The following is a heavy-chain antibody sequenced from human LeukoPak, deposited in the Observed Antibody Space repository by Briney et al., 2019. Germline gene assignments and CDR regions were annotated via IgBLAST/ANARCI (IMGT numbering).Heavy chain of an antibody. CDR1: GYTFTGYY. V-gene: IGHV1-2*06. CDR2: INPNSGGT. D-gene: IGHD3-16*02. CDR3: AAYEYVWGSYRSFDH. Sequence: GASVKVSCKASGYTFTGYYMHWVRQAPGQGLEWMGRINPNSGGTNYAQKFQGRVTMTRDTSISTAYMELSRLRSDDTAVYYCAAYEYVWGSYRSFDHWGQGTLVTVSS. J-gene: IGHJ4*02.